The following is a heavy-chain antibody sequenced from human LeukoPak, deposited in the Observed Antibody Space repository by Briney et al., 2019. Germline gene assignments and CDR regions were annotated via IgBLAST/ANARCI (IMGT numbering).Heavy chain of an antibody. CDR3: AKAVPIAAAGTAYYFDY. D-gene: IGHD6-13*01. V-gene: IGHV3-23*01. CDR2: ISGSGGST. CDR1: GFTFSSYA. Sequence: PGGSLRLSCAASGFTFSSYAMSWVRQAPGKGLEWVSAISGSGGSTYYADSVKGRFTISRDNSKNTLYLQMNSLRAEDTAVYYCAKAVPIAAAGTAYYFDYWAREPWSPSPQ. J-gene: IGHJ4*02.